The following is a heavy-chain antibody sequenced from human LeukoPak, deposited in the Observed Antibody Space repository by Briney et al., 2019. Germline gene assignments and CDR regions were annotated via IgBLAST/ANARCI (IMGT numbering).Heavy chain of an antibody. CDR2: IIPIFGTA. CDR3: ARDLGEDIVGVVPAD. CDR1: GGTFSSYA. V-gene: IGHV1-69*13. J-gene: IGHJ4*02. Sequence: GASVKVSCKASGGTFSSYAISWVRQAPGQGLEWMGGIIPIFGTANYAQKFQGRVTITADESTSTAYMELSSPRSEDTAVYYCARDLGEDIVGVVPADWGQEPLATVSS. D-gene: IGHD2-15*01.